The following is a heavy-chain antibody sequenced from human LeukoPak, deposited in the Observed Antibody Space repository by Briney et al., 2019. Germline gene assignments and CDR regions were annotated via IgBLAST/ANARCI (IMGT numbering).Heavy chain of an antibody. CDR1: GYTFTDYY. CDR2: INPNSGGT. D-gene: IGHD1-26*01. J-gene: IGHJ4*02. Sequence: PRASVKVSCKASGYTFTDYYIHWVRQAPGQGLEWMGRINPNSGGTKYAQNFQGRVTMTRDTSISTTYMELSRLRSDDTAVYYCARDTGLGATVGDYWGQGTLVTVSS. CDR3: ARDTGLGATVGDY. V-gene: IGHV1-2*06.